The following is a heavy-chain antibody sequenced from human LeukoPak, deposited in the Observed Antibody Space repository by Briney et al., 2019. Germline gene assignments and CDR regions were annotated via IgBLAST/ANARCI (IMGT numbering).Heavy chain of an antibody. CDR2: INGGGGST. J-gene: IGHJ6*03. D-gene: IGHD3-16*01. Sequence: PGGSLRLSCAASGFTFSSYAMSWVRQAPGKGLDWVSSINGGGGSTYYADSVKGRFTISRDNSKNTLYLQMNSLRAEDTAVYFCARVGGGGVNYYMDVWGKGTTVTISS. CDR1: GFTFSSYA. CDR3: ARVGGGGVNYYMDV. V-gene: IGHV3-23*01.